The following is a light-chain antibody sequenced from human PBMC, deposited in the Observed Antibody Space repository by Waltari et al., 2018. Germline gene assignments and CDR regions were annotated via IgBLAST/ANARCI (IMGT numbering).Light chain of an antibody. CDR2: VAS. CDR3: QQYNNWPPLT. Sequence: CRASRSVNDNLAWYQQKRGQTPRLLIYVASTRASGIPVRFSGLGSGTEFTLTISSLLPEDFAVYYCQQYNNWPPLTFGEGTIVEMK. J-gene: IGKJ4*01. CDR1: RSVNDN. V-gene: IGKV3-15*01.